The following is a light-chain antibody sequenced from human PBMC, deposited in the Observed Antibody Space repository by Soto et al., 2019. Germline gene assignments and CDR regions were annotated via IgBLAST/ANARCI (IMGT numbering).Light chain of an antibody. Sequence: QSALTQPASASGSPGQSVSISCSGGSSDVGGSKFVSWYQVNPGKAPRLIIYEVNRRPEGASYRFSGSKSGNTASLTVSGLQAEDEADYYCFSYAATNNYVFGSGTKLTVL. CDR3: FSYAATNNYV. V-gene: IGLV2-8*01. J-gene: IGLJ1*01. CDR1: SSDVGGSKF. CDR2: EVN.